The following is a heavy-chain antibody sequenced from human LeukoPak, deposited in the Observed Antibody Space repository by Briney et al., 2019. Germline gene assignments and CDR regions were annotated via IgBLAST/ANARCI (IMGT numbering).Heavy chain of an antibody. Sequence: PSETLSLTCAVYGGSFSGYYWSWIRQPPGKGLDWIGEINHSGSTNYNPSLKSRVTISVDTPKNQFSLKLSSVTDADTAVHYCARRRYYGSGENWFDPWGQGTLVTVSS. CDR2: INHSGST. J-gene: IGHJ5*02. CDR3: ARRRYYGSGENWFDP. CDR1: GGSFSGYY. D-gene: IGHD3-10*01. V-gene: IGHV4-34*01.